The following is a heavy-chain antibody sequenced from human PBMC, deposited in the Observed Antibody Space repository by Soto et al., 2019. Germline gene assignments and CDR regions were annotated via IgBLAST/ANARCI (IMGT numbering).Heavy chain of an antibody. D-gene: IGHD6-19*01. CDR2: IYPGDSDT. J-gene: IGHJ4*02. CDR3: ARARCIAVAGTGIPCQYYFDY. CDR1: GYSFTSYS. V-gene: IGHV5-51*01. Sequence: GESLKISCKGSGYSFTSYSIGWVRQLPGKGLEWMGIIYPGDSDTRYSPSFQGQVTISADKSISTAYLQWSSLKASDTAMYYCARARCIAVAGTGIPCQYYFDYWGQGTLVTVSS.